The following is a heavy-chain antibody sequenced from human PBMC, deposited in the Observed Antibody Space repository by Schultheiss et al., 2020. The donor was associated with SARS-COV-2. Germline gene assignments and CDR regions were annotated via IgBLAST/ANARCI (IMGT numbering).Heavy chain of an antibody. CDR3: ARDRGSGWYFFDY. CDR1: GFTFSSYA. D-gene: IGHD6-19*01. Sequence: GGSLRLSCAASGFTFSSYAMSWVRQAPGKGLEWVSAISGSGGSTYYADSVKGRFTISRDNSKNTLYLQMNSLRAEDTAVYYCARDRGSGWYFFDYWGQGTLVTVSS. V-gene: IGHV3-23*01. CDR2: ISGSGGST. J-gene: IGHJ4*02.